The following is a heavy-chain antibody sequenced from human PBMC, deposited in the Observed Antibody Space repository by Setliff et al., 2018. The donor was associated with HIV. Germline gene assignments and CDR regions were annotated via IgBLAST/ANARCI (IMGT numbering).Heavy chain of an antibody. CDR1: GGTFSNYA. CDR2: VIPIFDKT. J-gene: IGHJ4*02. V-gene: IGHV1-69*13. D-gene: IGHD4-4*01. Sequence: SVKVSCKSSGGTFSNYAFSWVRQAPAQGLEWMGGVIPIFDKTTYAQKFQGRVTITADEATNTVFMELSNLRSDDTAIYYCARDPTIPSPDYFDHWGQGTLVTVSS. CDR3: ARDPTIPSPDYFDH.